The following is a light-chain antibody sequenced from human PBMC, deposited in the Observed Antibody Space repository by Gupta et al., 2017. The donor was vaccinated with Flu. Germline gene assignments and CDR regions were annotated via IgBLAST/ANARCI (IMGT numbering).Light chain of an antibody. V-gene: IGKV3-20*01. CDR2: GAS. Sequence: GTLSLSPGERATLSCRASQSVSDNYLAWYQQKPGQAPRLLIFGASNRATGIPDRFSGSGSGTDFTLTISGLEAEDFAVYYCQQYVSSPRTFGQGTKVEIK. CDR1: QSVSDNY. J-gene: IGKJ1*01. CDR3: QQYVSSPRT.